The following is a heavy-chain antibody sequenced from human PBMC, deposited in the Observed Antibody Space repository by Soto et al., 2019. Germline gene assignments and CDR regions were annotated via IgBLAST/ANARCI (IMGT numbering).Heavy chain of an antibody. Sequence: SVKVSCKASGGTFSSYAISWVRQAPGQGLEWMGGIIPIFGTANYAQKFQGRVTITADESTSTAYMELSSLRSEDTAVYYCARPDANWGAPDAFDSWGQGTMVTLSS. V-gene: IGHV1-69*13. CDR3: ARPDANWGAPDAFDS. CDR1: GGTFSSYA. J-gene: IGHJ3*02. D-gene: IGHD7-27*01. CDR2: IIPIFGTA.